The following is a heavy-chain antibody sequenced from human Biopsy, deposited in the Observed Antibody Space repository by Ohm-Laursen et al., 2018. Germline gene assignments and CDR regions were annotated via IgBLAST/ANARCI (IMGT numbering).Heavy chain of an antibody. CDR3: AKCMTGGSNYYFHH. CDR2: IWYDGSNK. D-gene: IGHD2-8*01. Sequence: SLRLSCAASGFTFSSYGMHWVRQAPGKGLEWVAAIWYDGSNKNYADSVKGLFTISRDNSKNTLYLQMNSLRGEDTAVYYCAKCMTGGSNYYFHHCGQGTLVTVSS. CDR1: GFTFSSYG. J-gene: IGHJ4*02. V-gene: IGHV3-33*06.